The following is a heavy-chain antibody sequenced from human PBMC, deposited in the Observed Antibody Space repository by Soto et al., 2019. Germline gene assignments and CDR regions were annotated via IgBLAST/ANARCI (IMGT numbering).Heavy chain of an antibody. D-gene: IGHD3-22*01. V-gene: IGHV1-69*13. J-gene: IGHJ1*01. CDR2: IIPIFGTA. CDR3: ARGLWYDSSGSEGYFQH. Sequence: SSAKVCCKAARGSCSGYAISWVRQAPGQGLEWMGGIIPIFGTANYAQKFQGRVTITADESTSTAYMELSSLRSEDTAVYYCARGLWYDSSGSEGYFQHWGQGTLVTVSS. CDR1: RGSCSGYA.